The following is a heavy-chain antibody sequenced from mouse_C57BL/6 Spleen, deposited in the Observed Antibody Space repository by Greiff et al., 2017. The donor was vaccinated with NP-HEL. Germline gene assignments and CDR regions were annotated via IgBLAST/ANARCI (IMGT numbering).Heavy chain of an antibody. CDR2: ISSGSSTI. V-gene: IGHV5-17*01. CDR1: GFTFSDYG. D-gene: IGHD1-3*01. Sequence: EVKLVESGGGLVKPGGSLKLSCAASGFTFSDYGMHWVRQAPEKGLEWVAYISSGSSTIYYADTVTGRFTISRDNAKNTLFLQMTSLRYEDTAMYYCARGSSFAYWGQGTLVTVSA. J-gene: IGHJ3*01. CDR3: ARGSSFAY.